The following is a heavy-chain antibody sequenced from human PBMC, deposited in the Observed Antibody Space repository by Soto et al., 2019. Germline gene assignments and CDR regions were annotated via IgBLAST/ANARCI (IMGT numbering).Heavy chain of an antibody. V-gene: IGHV1-69*13. Sequence: SVKVSCKASGGTFSSYAISWVRQAPGQGLEWMGGIIPIFGTANYAQKFQGRVTITADESTSTAYMELSSLRSEDTAVYYCATTPLDGGYYYDSSGYYYFDYSGQGTLVTV. D-gene: IGHD3-22*01. J-gene: IGHJ4*02. CDR1: GGTFSSYA. CDR3: ATTPLDGGYYYDSSGYYYFDY. CDR2: IIPIFGTA.